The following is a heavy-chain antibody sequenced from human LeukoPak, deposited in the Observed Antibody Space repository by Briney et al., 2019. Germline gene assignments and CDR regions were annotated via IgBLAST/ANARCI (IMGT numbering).Heavy chain of an antibody. D-gene: IGHD3-10*01. CDR1: GGSINSYY. CDR2: IYYGGST. Sequence: SETLSLTCTVSGGSINSYYWTWIRQPPGKGLEWIGDIYYGGSTHYNPSLNSRVTISMDTSKNQFSLKLSSVTAADTAVYYCARTSRHFYGSGSNLTPWPADMDVWGQGTTVTVSS. CDR3: ARTSRHFYGSGSNLTPWPADMDV. J-gene: IGHJ6*02. V-gene: IGHV4-59*01.